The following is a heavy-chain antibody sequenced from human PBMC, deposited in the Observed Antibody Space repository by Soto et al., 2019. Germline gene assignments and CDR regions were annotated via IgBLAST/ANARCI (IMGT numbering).Heavy chain of an antibody. Sequence: GGSLRLSCAASVFTFSSYEMNLVSQAPGKGLEWVCYIRDKANSYAAAYGASVKGRFTISRDDTKNTAFLQMNSLKVEDTAMYYCIRPPSAQYGDAFDYWGQGTTVTASS. CDR2: IRDKANSYAA. D-gene: IGHD4-17*01. CDR3: IRPPSAQYGDAFDY. CDR1: VFTFSSYE. J-gene: IGHJ4*02. V-gene: IGHV3-73*01.